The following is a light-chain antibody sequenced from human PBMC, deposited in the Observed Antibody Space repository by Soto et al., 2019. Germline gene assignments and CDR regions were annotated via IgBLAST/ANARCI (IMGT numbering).Light chain of an antibody. CDR2: DVS. Sequence: QSALTQPASVSGSPGQSITISCTGTSSDVGGYDYVSWYQQHPGKAPKLLIYDVSNRPSGVSNRFSGSKSGNTASLTISGLQAEDEADYYCNSYTGSSTPGGVVFGGGTKLTVL. CDR1: SSDVGGYDY. J-gene: IGLJ2*01. V-gene: IGLV2-14*01. CDR3: NSYTGSSTPGGVV.